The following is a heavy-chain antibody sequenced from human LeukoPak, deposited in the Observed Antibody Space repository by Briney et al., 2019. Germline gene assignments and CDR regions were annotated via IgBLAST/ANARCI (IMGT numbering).Heavy chain of an antibody. CDR3: AKDSSPSDFWSGYYFDY. V-gene: IGHV3-23*01. CDR2: ISGSGGST. CDR1: GFTFSSYA. J-gene: IGHJ4*02. Sequence: PGGSLRLSCAASGFTFSSYAMSWVRQAPGKGLEWVSAISGSGGSTYYADSVKGRFTISRDNSKNTLYLQMNSLRAEDTAVYYCAKDSSPSDFWSGYYFDYWGQGTLVTVSS. D-gene: IGHD3-3*01.